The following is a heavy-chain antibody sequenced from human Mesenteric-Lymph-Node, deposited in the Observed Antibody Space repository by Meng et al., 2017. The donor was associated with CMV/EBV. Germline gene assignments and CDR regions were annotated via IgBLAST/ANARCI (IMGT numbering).Heavy chain of an antibody. V-gene: IGHV3-23*01. D-gene: IGHD2-21*02. Sequence: GESLKISCIASGFTFSSYAMHWVRQAPGKGLHWVSVITGSGGGTYYADSVKGRFTISRDNSKNSLYLQLNTLRVEDTAVYYCARALTRPFCASTDCHCNWFDPWGLGTLVTVSS. CDR3: ARALTRPFCASTDCHCNWFDP. CDR1: GFTFSSYA. J-gene: IGHJ5*02. CDR2: ITGSGGGT.